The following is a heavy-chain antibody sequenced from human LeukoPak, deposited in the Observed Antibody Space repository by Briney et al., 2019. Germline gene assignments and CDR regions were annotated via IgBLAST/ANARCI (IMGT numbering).Heavy chain of an antibody. CDR3: ARVVGNYVWGSYRPEGCFDS. CDR2: INMYDGNT. Sequence: ASVKVSCKASGYTFTSYAISWVRQAPGQGPEWMGWINMYDGNTNYAQKLQGRVTMTTDTSTSTAYMELRSLRSDDTAVYYCARVVGNYVWGSYRPEGCFDSWGQGTLVTVSS. CDR1: GYTFTSYA. D-gene: IGHD3-16*02. J-gene: IGHJ4*02. V-gene: IGHV1-18*01.